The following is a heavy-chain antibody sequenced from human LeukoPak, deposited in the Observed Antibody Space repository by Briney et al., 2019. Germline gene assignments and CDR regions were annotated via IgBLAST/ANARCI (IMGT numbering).Heavy chain of an antibody. CDR1: GFTFSTYA. V-gene: IGHV3-23*01. D-gene: IGHD2-2*01. CDR2: IGGSGGNT. Sequence: GGSLRLSCEASGFTFSTYAMTWVRQAPGKGLEWVSAIGGSGGNTYYADSVKGRFTISRDNSKSTLYLQMTSLRAEDTAVHYCAKLRTSSSYGGADGWGQGTLVTVSS. CDR3: AKLRTSSSYGGADG. J-gene: IGHJ4*02.